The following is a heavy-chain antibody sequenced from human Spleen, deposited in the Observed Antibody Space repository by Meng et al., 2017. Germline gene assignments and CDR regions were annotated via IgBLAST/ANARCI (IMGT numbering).Heavy chain of an antibody. CDR3: ARGTPGRSYCDY. V-gene: IGHV1-18*01. J-gene: IGHJ4*02. D-gene: IGHD3-10*01. Sequence: QIQLVQSGGEVRNPGASVRVSCRTSGFNFGTSHITWVRQAPGQGLEWLGWISVYNAYTTYAPNFQDRVTMTTDTSASTAYMELRGLRGDDTAVYYCARGTPGRSYCDYWGLGTLVTVSS. CDR1: GFNFGTSH. CDR2: ISVYNAYT.